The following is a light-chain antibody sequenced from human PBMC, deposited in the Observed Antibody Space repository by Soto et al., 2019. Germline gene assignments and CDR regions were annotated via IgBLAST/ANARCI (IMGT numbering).Light chain of an antibody. CDR3: QQYNNRPPP. Sequence: EIVMTQSPATLSVSPGERATLSCRASQSVSSNLAWYQQKPGQAPRLLIYGASTRATRIPARFSGSGSGTEFTLTISCLQSESFAVYYCQQYNNRPPPFGQGTRLEMK. CDR1: QSVSSN. V-gene: IGKV3-15*01. J-gene: IGKJ5*01. CDR2: GAS.